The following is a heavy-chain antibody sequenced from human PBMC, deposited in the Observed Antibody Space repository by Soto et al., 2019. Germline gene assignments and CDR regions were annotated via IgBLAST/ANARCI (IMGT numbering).Heavy chain of an antibody. J-gene: IGHJ5*02. CDR2: IYPGDSDT. V-gene: IGHV5-51*01. Sequence: PGETLKISCKGSGYSFTTYWIGWVRQMPGKGLEWMGIIYPGDSDTRYSPSFQGQVTISADKSISTAYLQWSSLKASDTAMYYCARHSSPPPSIYYYDSSGPFDPWGQGTLVTVS. D-gene: IGHD3-22*01. CDR3: ARHSSPPPSIYYYDSSGPFDP. CDR1: GYSFTTYW.